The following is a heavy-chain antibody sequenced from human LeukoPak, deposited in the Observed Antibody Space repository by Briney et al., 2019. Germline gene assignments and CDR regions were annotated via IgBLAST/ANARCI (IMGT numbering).Heavy chain of an antibody. CDR3: ARGECGGDCSRHNWFDP. CDR2: IYTSGST. V-gene: IGHV4-61*02. Sequence: PSETLSLTCTVSGGSISSGSYYWSWIRQPAGKGLEWIGRIYTSGSTNYNPSLKSRVTISVDTSKNQFSLKLSSVTAADTAVYYCARGECGGDCSRHNWFDPWGQGTLVTVSS. D-gene: IGHD2-21*02. CDR1: GGSISSGSYY. J-gene: IGHJ5*02.